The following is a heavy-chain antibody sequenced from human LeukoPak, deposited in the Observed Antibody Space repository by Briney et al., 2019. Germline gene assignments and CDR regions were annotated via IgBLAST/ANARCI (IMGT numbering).Heavy chain of an antibody. CDR3: ATDILTGYSAFDY. D-gene: IGHD3-9*01. CDR2: FDPEDGET. V-gene: IGHV1-24*01. Sequence: ASVKVSCKVSGYTLTELSMHWVRQAPGKGLGWMGGFDPEDGETIHAQKFQGRVTMTEDTSTDTAYMELSSLRSEDTAVYYCATDILTGYSAFDYWGQGTLVTVSS. CDR1: GYTLTELS. J-gene: IGHJ4*02.